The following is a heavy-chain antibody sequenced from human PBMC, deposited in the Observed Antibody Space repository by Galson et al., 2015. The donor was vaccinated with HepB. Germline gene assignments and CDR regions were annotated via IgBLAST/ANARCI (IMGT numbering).Heavy chain of an antibody. D-gene: IGHD3-16*01. CDR2: INTDGSST. Sequence: SLRLSCAASGFTFGSYWMHWVRQAPGKGLLWVSHINTDGSSTNYAESVKGRFTISRDNAKNTLYLQMNSLRAEDTAVYYCARSGGVVDIWGQGTLVTVSS. J-gene: IGHJ3*02. CDR3: ARSGGVVDI. CDR1: GFTFGSYW. V-gene: IGHV3-74*01.